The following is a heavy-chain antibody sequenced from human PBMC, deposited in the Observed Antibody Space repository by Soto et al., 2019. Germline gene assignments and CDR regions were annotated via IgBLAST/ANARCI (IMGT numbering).Heavy chain of an antibody. V-gene: IGHV3-7*01. J-gene: IGHJ4*02. Sequence: PGGSLRLSCAASGFTFSSYWMSWVRQAPWKGLEWVANIKQDGSEKYYVDSVKGRFTISRDNAKNSLYLQMNSLRAEDTAVYYCARVLTDCGGDCYRTVDYWGQGTLVTVSS. CDR1: GFTFSSYW. D-gene: IGHD2-21*02. CDR2: IKQDGSEK. CDR3: ARVLTDCGGDCYRTVDY.